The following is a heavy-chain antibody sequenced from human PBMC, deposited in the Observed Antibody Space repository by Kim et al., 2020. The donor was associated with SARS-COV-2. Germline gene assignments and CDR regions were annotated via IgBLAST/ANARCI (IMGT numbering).Heavy chain of an antibody. J-gene: IGHJ3*02. CDR1: GFSFSAYY. CDR3: ATVTSFVRGVFDS. V-gene: IGHV3-11*04. Sequence: GGSLRLSCAASGFSFSAYYMSWIRQVPGKGLECVSHICTSGTRVFYTDSLKGRFTISRDNAKSTLYLEMNSLRVEDTAVYYCATVTSFVRGVFDSWGQGTMVVVSS. D-gene: IGHD3-10*02. CDR2: ICTSGTRV.